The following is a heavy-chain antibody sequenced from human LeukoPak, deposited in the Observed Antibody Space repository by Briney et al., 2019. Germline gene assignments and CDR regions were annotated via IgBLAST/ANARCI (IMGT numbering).Heavy chain of an antibody. D-gene: IGHD5-18*01. Sequence: GGSLRLSCGASGLPFSNAWMSWVRQAPGKALEWVGRIKSKTDGGTTDYAAPVKGSFTISRADSKNTLYLQMNSLKTEDTAFYYCTTLGYSLYWGQGTLVTVSS. V-gene: IGHV3-15*01. CDR2: IKSKTDGGTT. CDR1: GLPFSNAW. CDR3: TTLGYSLY. J-gene: IGHJ4*02.